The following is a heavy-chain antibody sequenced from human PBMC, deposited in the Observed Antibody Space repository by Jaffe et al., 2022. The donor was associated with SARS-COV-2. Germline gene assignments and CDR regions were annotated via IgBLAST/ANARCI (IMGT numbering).Heavy chain of an antibody. J-gene: IGHJ5*02. CDR1: GGSISSGDYF. D-gene: IGHD2-2*02. CDR2: IYYSGSS. V-gene: IGHV4-31*03. CDR3: AGRNSYKPRFDP. Sequence: QVQLQESGPGLVKPSQTLSLTCTVSGGSISSGDYFWSWIRQHPGKGLEWIGYIYYSGSSFYNPSLKSRVTISVDTSTNQFSLKLSSVTAADTAVYYCAGRNSYKPRFDPWGQGTLVTVSS.